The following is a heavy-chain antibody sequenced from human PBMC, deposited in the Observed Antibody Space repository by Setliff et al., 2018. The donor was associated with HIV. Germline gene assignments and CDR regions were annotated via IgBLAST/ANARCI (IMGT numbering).Heavy chain of an antibody. J-gene: IGHJ6*02. CDR2: IIPFFHSQ. CDR3: ATRPVAGNVWKAHYYGMDV. Sequence: SVKVSCKAFGGTFSSYAFSWVREAPGQGLDWMGGIIPFFHSQNYAQRFQGRLTITADEFTTTAYMELGSLTPEDTAIYFCATRPVAGNVWKAHYYGMDVWGQGTTVTVSS. CDR1: GGTFSSYA. D-gene: IGHD6-19*01. V-gene: IGHV1-69*13.